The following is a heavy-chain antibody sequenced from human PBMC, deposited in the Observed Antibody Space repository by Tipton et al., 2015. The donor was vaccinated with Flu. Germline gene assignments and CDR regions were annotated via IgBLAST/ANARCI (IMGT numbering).Heavy chain of an antibody. D-gene: IGHD2-21*02. V-gene: IGHV4-34*01. J-gene: IGHJ3*02. CDR3: ATHCVGVCSHAFDI. CDR2: INHSGNT. Sequence: TLSLTCTVSGGSISSYCWSWIRQSPGKGLEWIGEINHSGNTNYNPSLKSRVTISGDTSKNQFSLKLSSVTAADTAVYYCATHCVGVCSHAFDIWGQGTMVTVSS. CDR1: GGSISSYC.